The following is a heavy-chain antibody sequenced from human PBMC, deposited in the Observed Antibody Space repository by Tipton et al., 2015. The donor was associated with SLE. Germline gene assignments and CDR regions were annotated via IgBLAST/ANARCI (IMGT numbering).Heavy chain of an antibody. V-gene: IGHV4-38-2*01. CDR1: GYSISSGYY. D-gene: IGHD1-1*01. Sequence: LSLTCAVSGYSISSGYYWGWSRQPPGKGLEWIGSIYHSGSTYYHPSLKSRVSISVDTSKHQLSLKLSSVTAADTAVYYCARVRYREAFDIWGQGTMVTVSS. CDR2: IYHSGST. J-gene: IGHJ3*02. CDR3: ARVRYREAFDI.